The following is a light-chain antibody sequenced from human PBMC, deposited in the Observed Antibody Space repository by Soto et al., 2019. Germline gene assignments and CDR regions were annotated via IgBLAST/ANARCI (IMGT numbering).Light chain of an antibody. CDR1: QSVTTR. CDR3: QQYGGSPIT. V-gene: IGKV3-20*01. CDR2: GAS. J-gene: IGKJ5*01. Sequence: IVLTQSPGTLSLSPGERVTLSCRASQSVTTRLAWYQHKPGQAPTLLMSGASNRASGVQVRFSGSGSGTEFTLTITRLETEDFALYYCQQYGGSPITFGLGTRLEIK.